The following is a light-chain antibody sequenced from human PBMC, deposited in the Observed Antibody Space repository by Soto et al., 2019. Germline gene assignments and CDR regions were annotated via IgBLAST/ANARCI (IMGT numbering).Light chain of an antibody. CDR3: PHCDYSPL. V-gene: IGKV1-33*01. J-gene: IGKJ3*01. CDR1: HDITSF. CDR2: DAS. Sequence: DIQMTQSPSSLSASVGDRVTITCQASHDITSFLNWYQHKPGRAPKLLIYDASILEAGVPTRFSGSGAGTHFSFTISSLQTEAVATYYCPHCDYSPLFGPGTTVDFK.